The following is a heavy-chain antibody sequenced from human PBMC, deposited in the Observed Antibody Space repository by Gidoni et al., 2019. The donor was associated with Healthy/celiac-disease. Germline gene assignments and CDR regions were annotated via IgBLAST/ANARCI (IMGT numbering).Heavy chain of an antibody. CDR1: GFTFSRYW. CDR3: ASLAYGSTPDY. J-gene: IGHJ4*02. V-gene: IGHV3-74*01. D-gene: IGHD6-13*01. CDR2: IKNDGTTT. Sequence: EVQLVESGGDLVQPGGSLRISCAASGFTFSRYWMHWVRQAPGKGLVWVSRIKNDGTTTNYAYSVKGRFTISRDHAKNTLDLQMNSLRAEDTAIYYCASLAYGSTPDYWGQGTLVTVSS.